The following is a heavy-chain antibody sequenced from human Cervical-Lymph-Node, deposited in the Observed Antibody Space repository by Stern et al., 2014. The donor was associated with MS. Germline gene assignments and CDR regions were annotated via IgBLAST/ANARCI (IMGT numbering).Heavy chain of an antibody. J-gene: IGHJ6*02. CDR1: GGTFSSYA. CDR2: ILPNSLTT. CDR3: TRDYPSMIRPPGGMDV. V-gene: IGHV1-69*01. D-gene: IGHD3-10*01. Sequence: QVQLMQSGAEVKKPGSSVKVSCKASGGTFSSYAIGWVRQAPGQGLDWMGAILPNSLTTNYAQQFQGRVTMTADETTSTVYMELSSLRSEDTAVYYCTRDYPSMIRPPGGMDVWGQGTTVTVSS.